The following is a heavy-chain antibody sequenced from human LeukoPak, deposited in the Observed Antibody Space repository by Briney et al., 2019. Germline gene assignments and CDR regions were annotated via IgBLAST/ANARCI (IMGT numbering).Heavy chain of an antibody. Sequence: PGGSLRLSCAASGFTFSSYAMSWVRQAPGKGLEWVSAISGSGGSTYYADSVKGRFTISKDNSKNTLYLQTNSLRAEDTAVYYCAKDVYGGNPGDAFDIWGQGTMVTVSS. V-gene: IGHV3-23*01. CDR1: GFTFSSYA. D-gene: IGHD4-23*01. J-gene: IGHJ3*02. CDR3: AKDVYGGNPGDAFDI. CDR2: ISGSGGST.